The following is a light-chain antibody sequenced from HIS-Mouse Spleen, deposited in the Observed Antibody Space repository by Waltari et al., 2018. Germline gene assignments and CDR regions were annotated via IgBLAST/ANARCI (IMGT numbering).Light chain of an antibody. J-gene: IGLJ2*01. V-gene: IGLV2-14*03. Sequence: QSALTQPAPVSGSPGQSIPISCPGTSSDVGGYNYVPWYQQHPGKAPKLMIYDVSNRPSGVSNRFSGSKSGNTASLTISGLQAEDEADYYCSSYTSSSFNVVFGGGTKLTVL. CDR2: DVS. CDR1: SSDVGGYNY. CDR3: SSYTSSSFNVV.